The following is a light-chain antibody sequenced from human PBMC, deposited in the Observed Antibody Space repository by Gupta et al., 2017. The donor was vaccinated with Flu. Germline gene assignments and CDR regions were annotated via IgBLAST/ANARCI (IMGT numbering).Light chain of an antibody. CDR1: QSVSSY. J-gene: IGKJ2*02. CDR3: QQRSNWPST. CDR2: DAS. V-gene: IGKV3-11*01. Sequence: PATLSLSPGERATLSCRASQSVSSYLNWYQQKPGQSPRILIYDASNRATGIPARFSGGGSGTEFTLTISSLEPEDFAVYYCQQRSNWPSTFGQGTKLEI.